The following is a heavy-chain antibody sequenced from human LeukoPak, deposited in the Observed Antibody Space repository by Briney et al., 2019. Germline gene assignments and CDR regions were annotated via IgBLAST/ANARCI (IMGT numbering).Heavy chain of an antibody. J-gene: IGHJ4*02. V-gene: IGHV1-46*01. CDR1: GYTFTSYY. CDR3: ARSFGYGSPIDY. Sequence: EASVKVSCKASGYTFTSYYMHWVRQAPGQGLEWIGIINPSGVSTSYAQKFQGRVTMTRDMSTSTVYMELSSLRSEDTAVYHCARSFGYGSPIDYWGQGTLVTVSS. D-gene: IGHD3-16*01. CDR2: INPSGVST.